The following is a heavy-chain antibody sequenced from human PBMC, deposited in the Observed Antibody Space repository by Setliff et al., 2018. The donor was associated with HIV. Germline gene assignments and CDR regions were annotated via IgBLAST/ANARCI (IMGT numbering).Heavy chain of an antibody. D-gene: IGHD4-17*01. J-gene: IGHJ3*02. V-gene: IGHV4-38-2*01. CDR3: ARGTTLNVVPDAFDI. Sequence: ETLSLTCAVSGYSITSGYSWAWIRQPPGKGLEWIGYIYHAGNTYYNPSLKSRVTISVDTSKNQISLRLNSLTAADTAVYYCARGTTLNVVPDAFDIWGQGTMVTVSS. CDR2: IYHAGNT. CDR1: GYSITSGYS.